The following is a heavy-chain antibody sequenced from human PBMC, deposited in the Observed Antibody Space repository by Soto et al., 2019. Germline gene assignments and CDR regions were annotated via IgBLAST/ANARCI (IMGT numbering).Heavy chain of an antibody. D-gene: IGHD6-6*01. J-gene: IGHJ6*02. V-gene: IGHV3-9*01. CDR3: AKGSRSSYYYGMDV. Sequence: EDQLVESGGGLVQPGRSLRLSCAASGFTFDDYAMHWVRQAPGKGLEWVSGLSWNGDYTGYADSVKGRFTISRDNAKNSVFLQMTSLTPEDRAFYYCAKGSRSSYYYGMDVWGQGTTVTVSS. CDR1: GFTFDDYA. CDR2: LSWNGDYT.